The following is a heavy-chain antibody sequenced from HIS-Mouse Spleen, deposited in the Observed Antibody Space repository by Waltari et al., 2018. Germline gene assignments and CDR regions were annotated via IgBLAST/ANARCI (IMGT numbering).Heavy chain of an antibody. V-gene: IGHV4-39*07. D-gene: IGHD6-13*01. J-gene: IGHJ2*01. CDR1: GGPISSSSYY. CDR3: AREIPYSSSWYDWYFDL. Sequence: QLQLQESGPGLVKPSETLSLACTVSGGPISSSSYYWGWIRQHPGKGLELIGSIYYSGSTYYNPSLKSRVTISVDTSKNQFSLKLSSVTAADTAVYYCAREIPYSSSWYDWYFDLWGRGTLVTVSS. CDR2: IYYSGST.